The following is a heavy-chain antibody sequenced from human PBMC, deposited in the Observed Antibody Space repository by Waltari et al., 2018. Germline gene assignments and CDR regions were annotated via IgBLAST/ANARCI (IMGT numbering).Heavy chain of an antibody. Sequence: QVQLQQSGPGLVNPSQTLSLTCDISGDSVSGNSGGWNWIRQSPSRGLELLGRTYYNSKWDNDYAVSVKSRITINPDTSKNQFSLHLNSVTPDDTAVYYCARGWLRRAFDIWGQGTMVTVSS. J-gene: IGHJ3*02. D-gene: IGHD3-16*01. CDR3: ARGWLRRAFDI. CDR1: GDSVSGNSGG. V-gene: IGHV6-1*01. CDR2: TYYNSKWDN.